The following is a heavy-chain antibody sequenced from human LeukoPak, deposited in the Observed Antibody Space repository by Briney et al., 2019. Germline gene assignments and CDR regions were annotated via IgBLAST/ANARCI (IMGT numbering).Heavy chain of an antibody. CDR1: GFTFTTYA. V-gene: IGHV3-23*01. J-gene: IGHJ3*02. D-gene: IGHD4-23*01. CDR2: ITGSGGGT. CDR3: AKDHRFSVADPFDI. Sequence: GGSLRLSCVASGFTFTTYAMNWVRQAPGKGLEWVSGITGSGGGTYYADSVKGRFTISRDNSKNTLYLQINSLRAEDTALYYCAKDHRFSVADPFDILGQGTMVTVS.